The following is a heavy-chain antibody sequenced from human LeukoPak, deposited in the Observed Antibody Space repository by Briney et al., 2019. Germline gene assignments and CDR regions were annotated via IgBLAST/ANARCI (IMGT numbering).Heavy chain of an antibody. J-gene: IGHJ3*02. Sequence: ASVKVSCKASGYTFTTYTITWVRQAPGQGLQWMGWITTHNGNTDYAQKFQDRITMTTDTSTSTAYMELRSLKSDVTAVYYCARGATVVTRAFDIWGQGTIVTVSS. V-gene: IGHV1-18*01. CDR3: ARGATVVTRAFDI. D-gene: IGHD4-23*01. CDR1: GYTFTTYT. CDR2: ITTHNGNT.